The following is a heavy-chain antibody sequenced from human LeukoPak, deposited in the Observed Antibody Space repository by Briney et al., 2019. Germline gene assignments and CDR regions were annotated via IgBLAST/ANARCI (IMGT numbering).Heavy chain of an antibody. CDR3: ARDMVGLAADGNWLDP. D-gene: IGHD6-13*01. CDR2: IAPYNGKT. Sequence: GASVKVSCKASGYTFSSYGISWVRQAPGQGLEWMGWIAPYNGKTKYAEKVQGRVTMTTDTSTTTAYMELRTLRSDDTAVYYCARDMVGLAADGNWLDPWGQGTLVTVSS. CDR1: GYTFSSYG. J-gene: IGHJ5*02. V-gene: IGHV1-18*01.